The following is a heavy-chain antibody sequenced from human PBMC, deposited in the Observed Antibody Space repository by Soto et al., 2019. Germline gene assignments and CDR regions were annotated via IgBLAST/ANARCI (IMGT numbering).Heavy chain of an antibody. V-gene: IGHV3-7*03. CDR2: IKADGSEK. Sequence: AWSLRISFACSGCTFSDHCRNWVRQAPGKGLEWVANIKADGSEKYYVDSVKGRFTISRDNAKNSLYLQMNSLRAEDTAVYYCARARGVDSWGQGTLVTVSS. CDR1: GCTFSDHC. D-gene: IGHD3-16*01. CDR3: ARARGVDS. J-gene: IGHJ5*01.